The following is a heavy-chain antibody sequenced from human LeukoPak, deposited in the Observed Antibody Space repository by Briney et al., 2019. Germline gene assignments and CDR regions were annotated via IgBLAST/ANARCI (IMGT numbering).Heavy chain of an antibody. CDR2: IRESGGDA. D-gene: IGHD6-13*01. Sequence: PGGSLRLSCTASGFTFSSYAMSWVRQAPGEGLEWVSGIRESGGDARYADSAKGRFTISRDNSKNTLYLQMNSLRAEDTAVYYCAKDRGYSSSPYYFDYWGQGTLVTVSS. CDR3: AKDRGYSSSPYYFDY. J-gene: IGHJ4*02. CDR1: GFTFSSYA. V-gene: IGHV3-23*01.